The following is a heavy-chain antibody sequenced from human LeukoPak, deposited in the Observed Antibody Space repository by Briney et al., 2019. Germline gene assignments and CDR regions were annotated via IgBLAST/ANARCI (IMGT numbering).Heavy chain of an antibody. V-gene: IGHV3-15*05. J-gene: IGHJ6*02. D-gene: IGHD2-2*01. Sequence: KTGGSLRLSCAASGFTFSNAWMTWLRQAPGNGLEWVGRIYRNADGGTTDYAAPVKGRFTISRDDSKNTLYLQMNSLKTEDTAVYYCTTDSYCSTTTCYASSNYYYGLDAWGQGTSVTVSS. CDR2: IYRNADGGTT. CDR3: TTDSYCSTTTCYASSNYYYGLDA. CDR1: GFTFSNAW.